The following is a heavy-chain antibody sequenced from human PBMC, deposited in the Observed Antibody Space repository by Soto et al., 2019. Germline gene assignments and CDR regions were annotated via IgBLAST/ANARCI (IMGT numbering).Heavy chain of an antibody. V-gene: IGHV4-34*01. Sequence: QVQLQQWGAGLLKPSETLSLTCGVYGGPFSGYYWSWIRQPPGKELEWIGEINHSGTTNYNPSLKELVTTSIDAYKNQFSLKLISVTAVDTSVYYCAKGRSYDGAGSLNGFDPWGQGTLVIVSS. CDR3: AKGRSYDGAGSLNGFDP. CDR1: GGPFSGYY. J-gene: IGHJ5*02. D-gene: IGHD3-10*01. CDR2: INHSGTT.